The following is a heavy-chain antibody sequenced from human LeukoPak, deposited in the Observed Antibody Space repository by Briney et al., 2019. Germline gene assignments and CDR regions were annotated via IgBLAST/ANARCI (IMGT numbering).Heavy chain of an antibody. CDR3: ARDMGYCSSTSCYPWFDP. V-gene: IGHV4-59*01. D-gene: IGHD2-2*01. J-gene: IGHJ5*02. CDR2: IYYSGSA. CDR1: GVSISSYY. Sequence: SETLSLTCTVSGVSISSYYWSWLRQPPGKGLEWIGYIYYSGSANYNPSLKSRVTISVATSKNQFSLKLSSVTAADTAVYYCARDMGYCSSTSCYPWFDPWGQGTLVTVSS.